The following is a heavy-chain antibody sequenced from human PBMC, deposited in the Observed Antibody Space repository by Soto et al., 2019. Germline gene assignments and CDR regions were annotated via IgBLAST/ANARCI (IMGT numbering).Heavy chain of an antibody. CDR2: ISGSGGST. Sequence: GGSLRLSCAASGFTFSSYAMSWVRQAPGKGLEWVSAISGSGGSTYYADSVKGRFTISRDNSKNTLYLQMNSLRAEDTAVYYCAKIVVVPAAIMGGVDYWGQGTLVTVS. D-gene: IGHD2-2*02. J-gene: IGHJ4*02. CDR1: GFTFSSYA. CDR3: AKIVVVPAAIMGGVDY. V-gene: IGHV3-23*01.